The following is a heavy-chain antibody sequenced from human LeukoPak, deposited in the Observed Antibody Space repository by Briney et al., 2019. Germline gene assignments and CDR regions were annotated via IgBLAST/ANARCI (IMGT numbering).Heavy chain of an antibody. D-gene: IGHD1-26*01. V-gene: IGHV3-48*01. CDR1: GFTFSSYN. CDR2: IRSSSSTI. Sequence: GGSLRLSCAASGFTFSSYNMNWVRQAPGKGLEWVSYIRSSSSTIYYADSVKGRFTISRDNAKNSLYLQMNSLRAEDTAVYYCARDLWELLLSGTGDAFDIWGQGTMVTVSS. CDR3: ARDLWELLLSGTGDAFDI. J-gene: IGHJ3*02.